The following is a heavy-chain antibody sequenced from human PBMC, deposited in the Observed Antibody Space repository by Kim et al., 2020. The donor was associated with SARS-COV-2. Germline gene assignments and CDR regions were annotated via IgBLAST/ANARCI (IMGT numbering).Heavy chain of an antibody. V-gene: IGHV5-51*01. CDR2: IYPADSDA. Sequence: GESLKISCKGSGYSFTSYWIGWVRQMPGKGLEWMGIIYPADSDARYSPSFRGQVTISADKSINTAYLQWSSLKASDTAMYFCATRFGSVTSSHWGQGTLVTVSS. CDR1: GYSFTSYW. J-gene: IGHJ4*02. CDR3: ATRFGSVTSSH. D-gene: IGHD3-10*01.